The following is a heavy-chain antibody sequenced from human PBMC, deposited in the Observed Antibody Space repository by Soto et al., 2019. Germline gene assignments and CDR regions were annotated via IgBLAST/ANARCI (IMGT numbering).Heavy chain of an antibody. CDR1: GYSFASQW. J-gene: IGHJ4*02. CDR2: IDLSESYT. V-gene: IGHV5-10-1*03. Sequence: EVQLVQSGAEVKKSGESLRISCKVSGYSFASQWISWVRQVPGKGQEWMGRIDLSESYTTYNPSFQGHVIFSADKSITTAYLQWRSLEASDTAIYYCATQGLTTYYFGYWGQGTLVTVSS. CDR3: ATQGLTTYYFGY.